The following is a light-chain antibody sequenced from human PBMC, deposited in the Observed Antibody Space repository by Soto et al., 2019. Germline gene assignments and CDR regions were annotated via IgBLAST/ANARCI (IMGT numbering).Light chain of an antibody. CDR3: QQYHSYPIT. V-gene: IGKV3-15*01. J-gene: IGKJ5*01. Sequence: EIVVTKSPATLSVSPGERATLSCRASQRVDSNLAWYQQKPGQAPRLLIFDASTRATGIPARFSGSGSGTEFTLTISSLQSEDFAIYYCQQYHSYPITFGQGTRLEIK. CDR1: QRVDSN. CDR2: DAS.